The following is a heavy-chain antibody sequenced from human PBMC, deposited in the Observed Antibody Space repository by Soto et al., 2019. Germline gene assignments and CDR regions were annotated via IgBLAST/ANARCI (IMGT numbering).Heavy chain of an antibody. Sequence: QVQLQESGPGLVKPSGTLSLTCAVSGGSISSSSWWTWVRQSPGKGLEWIGEIFESGATNYNPSLKSRLTMSVDKSKNQFSRHLSSLTAADTAVYFCTTSHAGELNNWGQGTLVTVSS. J-gene: IGHJ4*02. CDR3: TTSHAGELNN. D-gene: IGHD1-7*01. CDR2: IFESGAT. V-gene: IGHV4-4*02. CDR1: GGSISSSSW.